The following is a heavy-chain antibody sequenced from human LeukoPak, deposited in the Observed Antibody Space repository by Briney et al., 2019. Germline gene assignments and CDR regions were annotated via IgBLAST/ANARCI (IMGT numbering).Heavy chain of an antibody. Sequence: SETLSLTCTVSGGSISNYYWSWIRQPPGKGLEWIGYLYYSGRTNYNPSLKSRVTISVDTSKNQFSLKLSSVTAADTAVYYCARVGIAPATNAFDTWGQGTMVAVSS. D-gene: IGHD6-13*01. V-gene: IGHV4-59*01. J-gene: IGHJ3*02. CDR1: GGSISNYY. CDR3: ARVGIAPATNAFDT. CDR2: LYYSGRT.